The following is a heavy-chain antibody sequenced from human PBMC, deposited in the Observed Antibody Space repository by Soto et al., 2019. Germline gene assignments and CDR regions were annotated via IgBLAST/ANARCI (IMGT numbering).Heavy chain of an antibody. J-gene: IGHJ4*02. Sequence: QVQLVQSGAEVKKPGASVKVSCKASGYTFTGYYMHWVRQAPGQGLEWMGWINPNSGGTNYAQKFQGWVTMTRDTSISTAYMELSRLRSDDTAVYYCARGNCSSTSCYDYFDYWGQGTLVTVSS. CDR3: ARGNCSSTSCYDYFDY. V-gene: IGHV1-2*04. CDR2: INPNSGGT. CDR1: GYTFTGYY. D-gene: IGHD2-2*01.